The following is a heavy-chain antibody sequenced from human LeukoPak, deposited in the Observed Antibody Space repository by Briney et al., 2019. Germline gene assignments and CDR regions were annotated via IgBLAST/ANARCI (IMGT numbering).Heavy chain of an antibody. V-gene: IGHV1-24*01. CDR1: VYTLTELS. J-gene: IGHJ6*02. CDR2: VDPEDGET. D-gene: IGHD6-19*01. Sequence: ASVKVSCMLSVYTLTELSMHWVRPAPGKGLEWVGGVDPEDGETIYAQKFQGRVTMTEDTSTDTAYMELSSLRSEDMAVYYCATDSIAVAASAAEGYLDDYYGMDVWGQGTTVTVSS. CDR3: ATDSIAVAASAAEGYLDDYYGMDV.